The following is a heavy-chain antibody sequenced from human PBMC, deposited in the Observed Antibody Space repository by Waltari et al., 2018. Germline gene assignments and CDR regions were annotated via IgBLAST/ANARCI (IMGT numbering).Heavy chain of an antibody. D-gene: IGHD6-6*01. Sequence: EVQLLESGGGLVQPGGSLRLSCAASGFTFSSYAMSWVRQAPGKGLEWVSAISGSGGSTYYADSVKGRFTISRDNSKNTLYLQMNSLRAEDTAVYYCAFYSSSLGAFDIWGQGTMVTVSS. J-gene: IGHJ3*02. V-gene: IGHV3-23*01. CDR2: ISGSGGST. CDR3: AFYSSSLGAFDI. CDR1: GFTFSSYA.